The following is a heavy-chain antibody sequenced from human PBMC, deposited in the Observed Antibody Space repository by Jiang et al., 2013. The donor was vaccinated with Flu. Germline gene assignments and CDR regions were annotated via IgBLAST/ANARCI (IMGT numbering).Heavy chain of an antibody. J-gene: IGHJ3*02. CDR3: ARHGKDPSGIDYGDYGENYDAFDI. Sequence: LLKPSETLSLTCTVSGGSISSYYWSWIRQPPGKGLEWIGYIYYSGSTNYNPSLKSRVTISVDTSKNQFSLKLSSVTAADTAVYYCARHGKDPSGIDYGDYGENYDAFDIWGQGTMVTVSS. CDR2: IYYSGST. CDR1: GGSISSYY. V-gene: IGHV4-59*08. D-gene: IGHD4-17*01.